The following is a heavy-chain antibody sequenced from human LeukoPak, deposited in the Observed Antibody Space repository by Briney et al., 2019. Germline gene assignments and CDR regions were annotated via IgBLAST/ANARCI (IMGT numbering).Heavy chain of an antibody. Sequence: SETLSLTCTVSGGSISSYYWSWIRQPPGKGLEWIGYIYYSGSTNYNPSLKSRVTISVDTSKNQFSLKLSSVTAADTAVYYCARDLLSGYTSGWFYWGQGTLVTVSS. CDR2: IYYSGST. V-gene: IGHV4-59*01. D-gene: IGHD6-19*01. J-gene: IGHJ4*02. CDR3: ARDLLSGYTSGWFY. CDR1: GGSISSYY.